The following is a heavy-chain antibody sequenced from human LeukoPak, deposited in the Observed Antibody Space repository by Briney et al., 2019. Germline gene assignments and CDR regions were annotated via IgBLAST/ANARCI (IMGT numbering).Heavy chain of an antibody. Sequence: SETLSLTCTVSGGSISSSSYYWGWIRQPPGKGLEWIGSIYNSGTTYYNPSLKSRVTMSVDTSRNQFSLKLSSVTAADTAAYYCARRGGIAAHFWGQGTLVTVSS. V-gene: IGHV4-39*01. CDR3: ARRGGIAAHF. CDR2: IYNSGTT. D-gene: IGHD6-13*01. CDR1: GGSISSSSYY. J-gene: IGHJ4*02.